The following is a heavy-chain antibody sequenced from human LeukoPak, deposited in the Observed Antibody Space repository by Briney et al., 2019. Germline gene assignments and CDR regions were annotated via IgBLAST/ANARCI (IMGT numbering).Heavy chain of an antibody. CDR1: GGSVSSGSYY. Sequence: PSETLSLTCTASGGSVSSGSYYWSWIRQPPGKGLEWIGYIYYSGSTNYNPSLKSRVTISVDTSKNQFSLKLSSVTAADTAVYYCARSVIPGDAFDIWGRGTMVTVSS. CDR2: IYYSGST. D-gene: IGHD3-16*02. V-gene: IGHV4-61*01. J-gene: IGHJ3*02. CDR3: ARSVIPGDAFDI.